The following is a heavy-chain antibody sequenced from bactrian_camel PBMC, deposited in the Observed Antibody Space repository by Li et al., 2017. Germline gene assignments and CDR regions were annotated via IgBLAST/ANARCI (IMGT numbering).Heavy chain of an antibody. Sequence: HVQLVESGGGSVQAGGSLTLSCAVSGDTVCTLCVAWFRQAPGQKREAVANIEDDKPHYADSVKGRFTVSRDNAKNTLYLRMNSLRTEDTAEYYCATRIGGSWYNYWGQGTQVTVS. CDR3: ATRIGGSWYNY. D-gene: IGHD6*01. CDR2: IEDDKP. V-gene: IGHV3-2*01. J-gene: IGHJ4*01. CDR1: GDTVCTLC.